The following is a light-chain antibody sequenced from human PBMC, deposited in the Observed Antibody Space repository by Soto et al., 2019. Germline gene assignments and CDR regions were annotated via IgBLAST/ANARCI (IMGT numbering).Light chain of an antibody. J-gene: IGKJ1*01. V-gene: IGKV1-5*01. Sequence: IQMTQSLFTLAASVGDRVTTTCRAIQSISSWLAWYQHPPGKPPQLLIYDASNLDSGVPSCISGGASAKYFPITISHLHPDFGASYYCQRYDNPWTFGQGTKVDIK. CDR1: QSISSW. CDR2: DAS. CDR3: QRYDNPWT.